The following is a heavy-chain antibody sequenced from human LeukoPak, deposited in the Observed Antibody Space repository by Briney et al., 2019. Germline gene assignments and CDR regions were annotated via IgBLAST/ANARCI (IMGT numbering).Heavy chain of an antibody. Sequence: PGGSLRLSCAASGFTFSSYWMTWVRQAPGKGLEWVANINQDGSETYYVDPVKGRFTISRDNAESSLYLQMNSLRAEDTAMYYCARGALLKYQLAIDYWGLGTLVTVSS. D-gene: IGHD2-2*01. CDR1: GFTFSSYW. J-gene: IGHJ4*02. V-gene: IGHV3-7*05. CDR2: INQDGSET. CDR3: ARGALLKYQLAIDY.